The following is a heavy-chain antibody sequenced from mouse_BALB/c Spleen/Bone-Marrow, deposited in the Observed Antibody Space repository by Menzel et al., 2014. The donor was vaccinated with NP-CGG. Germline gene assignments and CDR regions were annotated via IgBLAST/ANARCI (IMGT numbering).Heavy chain of an antibody. Sequence: VQLQQSGAELAKPGASVKMSRKTSGYTFTTYWIHWVKQRPGQGLEWIGYINPSTGYTEYNQKFKDKATLTADKSSSTAYMQLSSLTSEEFAVYYCAREGIYYGNAWFAYWGQGTLVTVSA. CDR3: AREGIYYGNAWFAY. D-gene: IGHD2-1*01. V-gene: IGHV1-7*01. J-gene: IGHJ3*01. CDR2: INPSTGYT. CDR1: GYTFTTYW.